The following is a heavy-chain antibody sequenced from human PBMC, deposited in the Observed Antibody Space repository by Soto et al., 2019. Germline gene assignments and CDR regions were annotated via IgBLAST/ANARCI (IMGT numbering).Heavy chain of an antibody. D-gene: IGHD3-16*01. Sequence: QVQLVQSGAEVKKPGSSVKVSCKASGGTFSTYTITWVRQAPGQGLEWMGGIIPIFGTPNYAQKFQGRVTSTADASTRTAYMELSSLRSDDTAVYVCALSGGGGWFDPWGQGTLVTVSS. J-gene: IGHJ5*02. CDR1: GGTFSTYT. CDR3: ALSGGGGWFDP. CDR2: IIPIFGTP. V-gene: IGHV1-69*12.